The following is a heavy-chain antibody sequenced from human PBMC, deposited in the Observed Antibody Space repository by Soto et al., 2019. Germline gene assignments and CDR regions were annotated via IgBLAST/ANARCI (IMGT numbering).Heavy chain of an antibody. CDR3: ARDLASTYYYDSSGYYYGSGAFDI. J-gene: IGHJ3*02. CDR2: INPNSGGT. V-gene: IGHV1-2*04. Sequence: VRQAPGQGLEWMGWINPNSGGTNYAQKFQGWVTMTRDTSISTAYMELSRLRSDDTAVYYCARDLASTYYYDSSGYYYGSGAFDIWGQGTMVTVSS. D-gene: IGHD3-22*01.